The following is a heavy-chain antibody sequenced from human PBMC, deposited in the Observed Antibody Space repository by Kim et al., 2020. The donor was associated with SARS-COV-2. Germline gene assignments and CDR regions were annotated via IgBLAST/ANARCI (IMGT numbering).Heavy chain of an antibody. J-gene: IGHJ4*02. CDR3: ARDLWFGGTQNPCAF. CDR2: ISAYNGNT. CDR1: GYTFTSYG. Sequence: ASVKVSCKASGYTFTSYGISWVRQAPGQGLEWMGWISAYNGNTNYAQKLQGRVTMTTDTSTSTAYMELRSLRSDDTAVYYCARDLWFGGTQNPCAFWGQGTLVTVSS. V-gene: IGHV1-18*01. D-gene: IGHD3-10*01.